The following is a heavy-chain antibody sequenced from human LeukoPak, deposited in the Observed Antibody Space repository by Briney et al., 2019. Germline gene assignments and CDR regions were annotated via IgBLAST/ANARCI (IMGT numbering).Heavy chain of an antibody. CDR3: ATSHDSSGNN. CDR1: GFTCSSYW. J-gene: IGHJ4*02. Sequence: GGSLRLSCAASGFTCSSYWMAWVRQAPGKGREWVGNINQDGGAKFSVDSVKGRFTISRDNARNSLYLQMNNLRVEDTGIYYCATSHDSSGNNWGQGTLVTVSS. D-gene: IGHD3-22*01. V-gene: IGHV3-7*01. CDR2: INQDGGAK.